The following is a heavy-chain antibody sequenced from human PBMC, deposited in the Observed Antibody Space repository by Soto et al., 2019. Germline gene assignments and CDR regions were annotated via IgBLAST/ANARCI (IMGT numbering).Heavy chain of an antibody. J-gene: IGHJ3*01. CDR3: AAATQYFFYCFGCPAGPRVLPDF. CDR2: ISYSGST. CDR1: GGSISSGEYY. D-gene: IGHD3-10*01. V-gene: IGHV4-30-4*01. Sequence: SETLSLTCTVSGGSISSGEYYWTWIRQPPGKGLEWIGYISYSGSTHYSPSLKSRVSITVDTSKNQFSLNLTSVTAADTAVYYCAAATQYFFYCFGCPAGPRVLPDFWSLGSMVTVS.